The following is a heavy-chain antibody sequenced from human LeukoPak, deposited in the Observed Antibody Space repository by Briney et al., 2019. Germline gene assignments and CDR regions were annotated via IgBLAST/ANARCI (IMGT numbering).Heavy chain of an antibody. CDR1: GFTFNNYA. Sequence: GGSLRLSCAASGFTFNNYAMNWVRQAPGKRLEWVSIVTGDGLTTNYADSVRGRFTISRDNSKNRLHLQMNSLRAEDTAVYYCAKSGTSDWDWFDPWGQGTLVTVSS. J-gene: IGHJ5*02. V-gene: IGHV3-23*01. D-gene: IGHD2-21*01. CDR2: VTGDGLTT. CDR3: AKSGTSDWDWFDP.